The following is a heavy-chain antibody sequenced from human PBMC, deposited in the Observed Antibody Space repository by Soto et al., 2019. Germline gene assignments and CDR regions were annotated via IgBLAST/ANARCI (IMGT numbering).Heavy chain of an antibody. J-gene: IGHJ4*02. D-gene: IGHD4-4*01. CDR2: IIPILDIT. Sequence: QVQLVQSGAEVKKPGSSVKVSCKASGNTFSRYTITWVRQAPGQGLEWMGWIIPILDITTYAQKFQGRVTITADKSTTTAYMDMSTLRAEDMAMYYCAILRGEITTIKGTYWGQGTLVTVSS. CDR1: GNTFSRYT. V-gene: IGHV1-69*02. CDR3: AILRGEITTIKGTY.